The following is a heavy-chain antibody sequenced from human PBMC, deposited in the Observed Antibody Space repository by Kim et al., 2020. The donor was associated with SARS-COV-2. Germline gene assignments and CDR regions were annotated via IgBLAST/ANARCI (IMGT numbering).Heavy chain of an antibody. Sequence: SVKVSCKASGGTFSSYAISWVRQAPGQGLEWMGGIIPIFGTANYAQKFQGRVTITADKSTSTAYMELSSLRSEDTAVYYCARGLRYFDPWARDYYGMDVWGQGTTVTVSS. CDR2: IIPIFGTA. CDR1: GGTFSSYA. J-gene: IGHJ6*02. D-gene: IGHD3-9*01. CDR3: ARGLRYFDPWARDYYGMDV. V-gene: IGHV1-69*06.